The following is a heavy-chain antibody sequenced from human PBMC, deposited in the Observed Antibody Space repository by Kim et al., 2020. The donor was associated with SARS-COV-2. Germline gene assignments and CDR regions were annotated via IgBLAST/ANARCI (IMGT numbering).Heavy chain of an antibody. D-gene: IGHD5-18*01. V-gene: IGHV3-48*03. Sequence: DCVGGRSTISRHNAENSVSLQMNSLRAEDTAVYYCARDAQGGYGYNYGFDQWGQGTLVTVSS. CDR3: ARDAQGGYGYNYGFDQ. J-gene: IGHJ4*02.